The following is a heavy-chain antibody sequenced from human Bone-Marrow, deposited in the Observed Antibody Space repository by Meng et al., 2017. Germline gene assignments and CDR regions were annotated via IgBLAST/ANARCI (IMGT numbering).Heavy chain of an antibody. Sequence: QGQLGQSGGGVKEPGSSVKVSCKASGGTFSSYAISWVRQAPGQGLEWMGGIIPIFGTANYAQKFQGRVTITADESTSTAYMELSSLRSEDTAVYYCAREPGPRVGWFDPWGQGTLVTVSS. J-gene: IGHJ5*02. CDR2: IIPIFGTA. CDR3: AREPGPRVGWFDP. CDR1: GGTFSSYA. D-gene: IGHD1-26*01. V-gene: IGHV1-69*01.